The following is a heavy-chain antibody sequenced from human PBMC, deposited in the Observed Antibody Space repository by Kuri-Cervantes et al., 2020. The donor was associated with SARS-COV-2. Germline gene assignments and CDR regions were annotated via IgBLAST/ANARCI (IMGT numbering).Heavy chain of an antibody. CDR2: IRYDGSNK. J-gene: IGHJ4*02. CDR3: ARGAVPADIIPLFDY. CDR1: GFTFSSYG. V-gene: IGHV3-30*02. Sequence: GESLKISCAASGFTFSSYGIHWVRQAPGKGLEGVAFIRYDGSNKYYADSVKGRFTIYRDNSKNTLYLQMNSLRAEDTAVYYCARGAVPADIIPLFDYWGQGTLVTVSS. D-gene: IGHD2-2*02.